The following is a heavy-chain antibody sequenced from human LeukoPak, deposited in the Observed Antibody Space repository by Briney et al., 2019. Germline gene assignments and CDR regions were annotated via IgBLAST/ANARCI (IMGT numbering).Heavy chain of an antibody. CDR1: GYTFTGYY. Sequence: ASVKVSCKASGYTFTGYYMHWVRQAPGQGLEWMGWINPNSGGTKYAQKFQGRVTMTRDTSISTAYMELSRLRSDDTAVYYCARGEYIVVVPAAIDYYFDYWGQGTLVTVSS. J-gene: IGHJ4*02. V-gene: IGHV1-2*02. CDR2: INPNSGGT. D-gene: IGHD2-2*02. CDR3: ARGEYIVVVPAAIDYYFDY.